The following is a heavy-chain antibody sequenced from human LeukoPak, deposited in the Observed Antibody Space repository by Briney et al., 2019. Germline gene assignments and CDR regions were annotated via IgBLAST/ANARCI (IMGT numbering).Heavy chain of an antibody. CDR1: GFTFSSYA. D-gene: IGHD4-17*01. CDR3: AHRMTTVTTARWYYFDY. CDR2: ISGSGGST. J-gene: IGHJ4*02. V-gene: IGHV3-23*01. Sequence: GGSLRLSCAASGFTFSSYAMSWVRQAPGKGLERVSAISGSGGSTYYADSVKGRFTISRDNSKNTLYLQMNSLRAEDTAVYYCAHRMTTVTTARWYYFDYWGQGTLVTVSS.